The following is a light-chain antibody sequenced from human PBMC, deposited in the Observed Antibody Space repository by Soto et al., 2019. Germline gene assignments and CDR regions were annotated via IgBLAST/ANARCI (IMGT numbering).Light chain of an antibody. J-gene: IGLJ1*01. CDR2: EVS. CDR3: SSHAGNNNFYV. Sequence: QSALTQPPSASGSPGQSVTISCTGTSSDVGGYNYVSWYQQYPGKAPKLMIYEVSKRPSGVPDRFSGSKSGNTASLTVSGLQAEDEADYYCSSHAGNNNFYVFGSGTKLTVL. CDR1: SSDVGGYNY. V-gene: IGLV2-8*01.